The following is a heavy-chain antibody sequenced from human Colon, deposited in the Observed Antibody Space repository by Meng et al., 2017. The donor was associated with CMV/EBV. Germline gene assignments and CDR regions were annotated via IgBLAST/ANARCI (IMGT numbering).Heavy chain of an antibody. D-gene: IGHD3-3*01. Sequence: QAQNGLSGARVKKPGASVKVSCKASGYTFTGFYIQWVRQAPGQGLEWMGWINPKSGDTIYEQKFQGRVTMTRDTSISTVYMDLNSLRSDDTAVYFCARDLWSGSSDYFDYWGQGTLVTVSS. V-gene: IGHV1-2*02. CDR2: INPKSGDT. CDR1: GYTFTGFY. CDR3: ARDLWSGSSDYFDY. J-gene: IGHJ4*02.